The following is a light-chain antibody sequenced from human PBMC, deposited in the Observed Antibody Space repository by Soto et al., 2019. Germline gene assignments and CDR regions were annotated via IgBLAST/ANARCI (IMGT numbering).Light chain of an antibody. J-gene: IGKJ4*01. Sequence: DIQMTQSPSTLSASVGDRVTITCRASQNINTWLAWYQQKPGKAPKLLIYDASSLESGVPSRFSGSGSGTEFTLTISSLQPDDFATYYCQQYNFYLTFGGGTTVEI. CDR3: QQYNFYLT. CDR2: DAS. V-gene: IGKV1-5*01. CDR1: QNINTW.